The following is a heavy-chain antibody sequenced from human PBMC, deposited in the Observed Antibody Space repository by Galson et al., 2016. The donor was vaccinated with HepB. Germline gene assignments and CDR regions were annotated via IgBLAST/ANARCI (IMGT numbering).Heavy chain of an antibody. Sequence: SLRLSCAASAFTSSSKWMNWVRQAPGKGLEWLALINQDSTEKYYLDSVEGRFSISRDNTRNSLYLEMNNLRPEDTGVYYCAIGAGWLFDYWGKGTQVTVSS. CDR3: AIGAGWLFDY. V-gene: IGHV3-7*03. D-gene: IGHD6-19*01. CDR2: INQDSTEK. J-gene: IGHJ4*02. CDR1: AFTSSSKW.